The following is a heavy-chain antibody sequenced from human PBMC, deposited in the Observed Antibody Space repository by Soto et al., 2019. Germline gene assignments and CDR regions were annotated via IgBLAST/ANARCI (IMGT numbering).Heavy chain of an antibody. CDR3: ARAQSIRGVIIVPYYFDY. J-gene: IGHJ4*02. D-gene: IGHD3-10*01. CDR1: GGSFSGYY. V-gene: IGHV4-34*01. CDR2: INHSGST. Sequence: SETLSLTCAVYGGSFSGYYWSWIRQPPGRGLEWIGEINHSGSTNYNPSLKSRVTISVDTSKNQFSLKLSSVTAADTAVYYCARAQSIRGVIIVPYYFDYWGQGTLVTVSS.